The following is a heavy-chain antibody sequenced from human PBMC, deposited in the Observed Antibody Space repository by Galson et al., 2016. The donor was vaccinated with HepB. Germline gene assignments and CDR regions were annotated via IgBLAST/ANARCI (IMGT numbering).Heavy chain of an antibody. CDR1: GFTFSDYW. D-gene: IGHD5-18*01. J-gene: IGHJ6*02. CDR2: IRPEGSGK. V-gene: IGHV3-7*01. Sequence: SLRLSCAASGFTFSDYWMNWVRQAPGKGLEWVANIRPEGSGKNYVDSVEGRFTISRDNPKNSLYLQMNILRADDTAVYYWARGLDAPMGGGWNYGMDVWGQGTTVTVSS. CDR3: ARGLDAPMGGGWNYGMDV.